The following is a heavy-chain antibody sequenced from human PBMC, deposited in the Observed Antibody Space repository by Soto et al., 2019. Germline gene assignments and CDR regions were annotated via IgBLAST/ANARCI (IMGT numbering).Heavy chain of an antibody. Sequence: QVQLVESGGGVVQPGRSLRLSCAASGFTFSSYAMHWVRQAPGKGLEWVAVISYDGSNKYYADSVKGRFTISRDNSKNTLYLQMNSLRAEDTAVYYCARDLFPYCSGGSCYGMDVWGQGTTVTVSS. J-gene: IGHJ6*02. CDR1: GFTFSSYA. CDR2: ISYDGSNK. D-gene: IGHD2-15*01. CDR3: ARDLFPYCSGGSCYGMDV. V-gene: IGHV3-30*04.